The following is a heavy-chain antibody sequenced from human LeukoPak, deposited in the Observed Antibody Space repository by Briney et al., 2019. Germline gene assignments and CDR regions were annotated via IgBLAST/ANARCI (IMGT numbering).Heavy chain of an antibody. Sequence: PGGSLRLSCAASGFTFSSYSMNWVRQAPGKGLEWVLSISSSSSYIYYADSVKGRFTISRDNAKNSLYLQMNSLRAEDTAVYYCARDTISGWSNWFDPWGQGTLVTVSS. D-gene: IGHD2-15*01. CDR2: ISSSSSYI. J-gene: IGHJ5*02. CDR3: ARDTISGWSNWFDP. CDR1: GFTFSSYS. V-gene: IGHV3-21*01.